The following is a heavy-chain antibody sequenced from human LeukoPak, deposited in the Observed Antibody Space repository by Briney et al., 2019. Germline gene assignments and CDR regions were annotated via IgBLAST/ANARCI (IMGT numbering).Heavy chain of an antibody. D-gene: IGHD3-22*01. CDR3: ARVEGGNYYDSSGYFDY. Sequence: GGSLRLSCAASGFTVSSNYMSWVRQAPGKGLEWVSVIYSGGSTYYADSVKGRFTISRDNSKNTLYLQMNSLRAEDTAVYYCARVEGGNYYDSSGYFDYWGQGTLVTVSS. CDR2: IYSGGST. CDR1: GFTVSSNY. V-gene: IGHV3-66*01. J-gene: IGHJ4*02.